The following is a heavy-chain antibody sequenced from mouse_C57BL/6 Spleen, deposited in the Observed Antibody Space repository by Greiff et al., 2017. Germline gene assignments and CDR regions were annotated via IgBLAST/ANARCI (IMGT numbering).Heavy chain of an antibody. CDR2: IYPGDGDT. D-gene: IGHD1-1*01. V-gene: IGHV1-80*01. Sequence: QVQLQQSGAELVKPGASVKISCKASGYAFSSYWMNWVKQRPGKGLEWIGQIYPGDGDTNYNGKFKGKATLTADTSSSTAYMQLSSLTSEDSAVYSWASPFSTTVEATPYWYFGVWGTATTVTVSS. CDR1: GYAFSSYW. CDR3: ASPFSTTVEATPYWYFGV. J-gene: IGHJ1*03.